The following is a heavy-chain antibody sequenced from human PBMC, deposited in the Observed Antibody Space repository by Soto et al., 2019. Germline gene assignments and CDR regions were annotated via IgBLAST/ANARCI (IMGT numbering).Heavy chain of an antibody. J-gene: IGHJ4*02. CDR2: IDHSGYT. CDR1: GGSFSGYY. D-gene: IGHD2-8*01. CDR3: VSQRTSVLTQAYFDY. V-gene: IGHV4-34*01. Sequence: PSETLSLTCAVYGGSFSGYYWNWIRQPPGKGLEWIGEIDHSGYTNYNPSLKSRVTISVDTSKNQFSLNLNSVTASDTAVYFCVSQRTSVLTQAYFDYWGPGALVTVSS.